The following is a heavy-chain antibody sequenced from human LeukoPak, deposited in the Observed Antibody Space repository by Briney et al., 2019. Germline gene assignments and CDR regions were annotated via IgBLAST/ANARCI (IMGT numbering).Heavy chain of an antibody. CDR2: ISGSGGST. D-gene: IGHD5-12*01. CDR3: ARPVLSGYDSDH. CDR1: GFTLSSYA. Sequence: GGSLRLSCAASGFTLSSYAMSWVRQAPGKGLEWVSAISGSGGSTYYADSVKGRFTISRDNAKNSLYLQMNSLRAEDTAVYYCARPVLSGYDSDHWGQGTLVTVSS. J-gene: IGHJ4*02. V-gene: IGHV3-23*01.